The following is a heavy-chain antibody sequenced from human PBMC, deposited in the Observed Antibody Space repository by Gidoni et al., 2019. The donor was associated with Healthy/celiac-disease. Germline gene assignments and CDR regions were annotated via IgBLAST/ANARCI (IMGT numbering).Heavy chain of an antibody. V-gene: IGHV4-30-2*01. CDR1: GGSFSSGGYS. CDR2: IYHSGST. J-gene: IGHJ4*02. D-gene: IGHD1-26*01. Sequence: QLQLQESGSGLGTPSQTLSLTCAVSGGSFSSGGYSWSWIRQPPGKGLEWIGYIYHSGSTYYNPSLKSRVTISVDRSKNQFSLKLSSVTAADTAVYYCARGGVGPLMFDYWGQGTLVTVSS. CDR3: ARGGVGPLMFDY.